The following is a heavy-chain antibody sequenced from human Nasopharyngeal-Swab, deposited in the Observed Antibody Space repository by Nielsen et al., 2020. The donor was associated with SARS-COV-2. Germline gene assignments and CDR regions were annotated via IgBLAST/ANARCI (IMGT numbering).Heavy chain of an antibody. V-gene: IGHV3-9*01. CDR2: ISWNSGSI. D-gene: IGHD3-3*01. CDR1: GFTFSSYS. CDR3: AKAYYDFWSGYRIYGMDV. Sequence: GGSLRLSCAASGFTFSSYSMNWVRQAPGKGLEWVSGISWNSGSIGYADSVKGRFTISRDNAKNSLYLQMNSLRAEDTALYYCAKAYYDFWSGYRIYGMDVWGQGTTVTVSS. J-gene: IGHJ6*02.